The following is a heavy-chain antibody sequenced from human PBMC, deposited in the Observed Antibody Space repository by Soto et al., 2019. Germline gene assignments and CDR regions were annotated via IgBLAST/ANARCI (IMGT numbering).Heavy chain of an antibody. J-gene: IGHJ4*02. CDR3: AIEGSGFGQ. CDR1: GFNFSVSS. V-gene: IGHV3-73*01. Sequence: EVQLVESGGGLVQPGGSVKISCAASGFNFSVSSMHWVRQASGKGLEWVGRIRSKAKDYATAYAESVKGRFAISRDDLKNTMYLQMSSLRTEDTAMYYCAIEGSGFGQWGQGTLVTVSS. CDR2: IRSKAKDYAT.